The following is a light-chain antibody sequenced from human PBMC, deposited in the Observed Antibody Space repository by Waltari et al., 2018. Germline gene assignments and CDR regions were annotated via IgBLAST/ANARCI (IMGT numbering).Light chain of an antibody. J-gene: IGKJ2*02. V-gene: IGKV1-39*01. CDR1: QGINNF. Sequence: DIQMSQSPSSLSASVGDRVTITCRTSQGINNFLNWYQQKPGQAPKLPIYYADTLASGVPSRFSGSGSGTEFTLSISSLQPDDFATYYCQQSNSSPRTFGQGTKVEIK. CDR3: QQSNSSPRT. CDR2: YAD.